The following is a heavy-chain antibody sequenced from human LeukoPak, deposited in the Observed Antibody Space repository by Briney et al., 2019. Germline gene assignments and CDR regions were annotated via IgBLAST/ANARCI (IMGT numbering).Heavy chain of an antibody. V-gene: IGHV3-21*01. J-gene: IGHJ4*02. CDR3: ARDRTTKVVTRVFDY. CDR2: ISSSSSYI. Sequence: PGGSLRLSCAASGFTFSSYSMNWVRQAPGKGLEWVSSISSSSSYIYYADSVKGRFTISRDNAKNSLYLQMNSLRAEDTAVYYCARDRTTKVVTRVFDYWGQGTLVTVSS. CDR1: GFTFSSYS. D-gene: IGHD4-23*01.